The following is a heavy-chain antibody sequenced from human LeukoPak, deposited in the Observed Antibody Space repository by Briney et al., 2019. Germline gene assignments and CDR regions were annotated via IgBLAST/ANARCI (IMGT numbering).Heavy chain of an antibody. Sequence: ASVKVSCKASGYTFTGYYMHWVRQAPGQGLEWMGRINPNSGGTNYAQKFQGRVTMTRDTSISTAYMELSRLRSDDTAVYYCARFRLLSGSYRGNDAFDIWGQGTMVTVSS. V-gene: IGHV1-2*06. CDR1: GYTFTGYY. CDR3: ARFRLLSGSYRGNDAFDI. D-gene: IGHD1-26*01. CDR2: INPNSGGT. J-gene: IGHJ3*02.